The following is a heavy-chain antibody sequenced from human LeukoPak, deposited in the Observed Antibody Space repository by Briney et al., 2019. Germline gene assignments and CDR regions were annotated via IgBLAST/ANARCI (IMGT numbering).Heavy chain of an antibody. D-gene: IGHD3-3*01. CDR1: GFTFSSYE. CDR2: ISYDGSNK. CDR3: ARDAYGPSFFGYFDY. J-gene: IGHJ4*02. V-gene: IGHV3-30*04. Sequence: GGSLRLSCAASGFTFSSYEMNWVRQAPGKGLEWVAVISYDGSNKYYADSVKGRFTISRDNSKNTLYLQMNSLRAEDTAVYYCARDAYGPSFFGYFDYWGQGTLVTVSS.